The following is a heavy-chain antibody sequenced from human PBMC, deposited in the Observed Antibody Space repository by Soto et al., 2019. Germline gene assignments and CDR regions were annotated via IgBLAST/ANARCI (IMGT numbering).Heavy chain of an antibody. CDR3: AKGGYDFWSGYYY. CDR1: GFTFSSYA. CDR2: ISGSGGST. V-gene: IGHV3-23*01. J-gene: IGHJ4*02. Sequence: EVQLLESGGGLVQPGGSLRLSCVASGFTFSSYAMSWVRQAPGKGLEWVSAISGSGGSTYYADSVKGRFTISRDNSKNTLYLQMNSLRAEDTAVYYCAKGGYDFWSGYYYWGQGTLVTVSS. D-gene: IGHD3-3*01.